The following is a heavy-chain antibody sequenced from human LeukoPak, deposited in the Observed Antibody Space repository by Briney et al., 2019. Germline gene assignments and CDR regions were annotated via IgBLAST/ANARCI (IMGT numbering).Heavy chain of an antibody. CDR1: GYSISCGYY. CDR3: ASITISSGYYHYYMDV. D-gene: IGHD3-9*01. J-gene: IGHJ6*03. V-gene: IGHV4-38-2*02. Sequence: PSETLSLTRTVSGYSISCGYYWGWIRQPPGTGLEWIGRIYRSGSTYYNPSLKSRVTISVDTSKNRFTLKLSSVTAPDTAVYYCASITISSGYYHYYMDVWGKGTTVTVSS. CDR2: IYRSGST.